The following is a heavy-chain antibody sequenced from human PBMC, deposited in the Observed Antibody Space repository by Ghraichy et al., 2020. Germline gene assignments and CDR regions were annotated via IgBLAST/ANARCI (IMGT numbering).Heavy chain of an antibody. CDR1: GFTFSSYA. D-gene: IGHD4-11*01. Sequence: GGSLRLTCAASGFTFSSYAMSWVRQAPGKGLEWVSAISGSGGSTYYADSVKGRFTISRDNSKNTLYLQMNSLRAEDTAVYYCAKLTPPTTVTTVGDYWGQGTLVTVSS. CDR2: ISGSGGST. V-gene: IGHV3-23*01. J-gene: IGHJ4*02. CDR3: AKLTPPTTVTTVGDY.